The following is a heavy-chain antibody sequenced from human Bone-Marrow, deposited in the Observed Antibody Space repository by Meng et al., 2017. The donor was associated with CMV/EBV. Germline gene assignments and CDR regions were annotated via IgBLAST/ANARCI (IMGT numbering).Heavy chain of an antibody. CDR3: ANGIVEEANGMAV. CDR1: GFTFSSYG. D-gene: IGHD2-21*01. CDR2: IRYDGSNK. J-gene: IGHJ6*02. Sequence: GESLKISCAASGFTFSSYGMHWVRQAPGKGLEWVAFIRYDGSNKYYADSVKGRFTISRDNSKNTLYLQMNSLRAEDTAVYYCANGIVEEANGMAVWGQWPTVPVYS. V-gene: IGHV3-30*02.